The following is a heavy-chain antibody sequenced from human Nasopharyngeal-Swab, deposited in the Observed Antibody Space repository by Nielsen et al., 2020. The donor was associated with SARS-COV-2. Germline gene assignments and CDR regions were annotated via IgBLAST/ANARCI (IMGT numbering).Heavy chain of an antibody. J-gene: IGHJ4*02. CDR2: ITGSGDAT. CDR1: GFTFSSYT. CDR3: AMGGTWSSGH. Sequence: GGSLRLSCGASGFTFSSYTMSWVRQAPGRGLEWVSAITGSGDATNYADSVRGRFTISRDNSKSTLYLQMNSLRAEDTAVYHCAMGGTWSSGHWGQGTLVTVSS. D-gene: IGHD6-13*01. V-gene: IGHV3-23*01.